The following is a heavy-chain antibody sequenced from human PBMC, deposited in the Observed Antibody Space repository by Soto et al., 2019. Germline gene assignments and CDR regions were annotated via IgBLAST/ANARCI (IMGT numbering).Heavy chain of an antibody. Sequence: PSQTLSLTCAISWDSVSSNSAACNWIRQSPSRGLEWLGRTYYRSKWYNDYAVSVKSRITINPDTSKNQFSLQLNSVTPEDTAVYYCARNHPGYSSGWYYYYGMDVWGQGTTVTVSS. CDR2: TYYRSKWYN. J-gene: IGHJ6*02. CDR1: WDSVSSNSAA. V-gene: IGHV6-1*01. CDR3: ARNHPGYSSGWYYYYGMDV. D-gene: IGHD6-19*01.